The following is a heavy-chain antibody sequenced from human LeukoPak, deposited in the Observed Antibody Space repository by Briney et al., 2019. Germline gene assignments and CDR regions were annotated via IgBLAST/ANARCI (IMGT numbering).Heavy chain of an antibody. V-gene: IGHV4-39*07. D-gene: IGHD6-13*01. J-gene: IGHJ3*02. CDR1: GGSISSSSYY. CDR2: IYYSGST. Sequence: PSETLSLTCTVSGGSISSSSYYWGWIRQPPGKGLEWIGSIYYSGSTYYNPSLKSRVTISVDTSKNQFSLKLSSVTAADTAVYYCAITYSSSWYGYHAFDIWGQGTMVTVSS. CDR3: AITYSSSWYGYHAFDI.